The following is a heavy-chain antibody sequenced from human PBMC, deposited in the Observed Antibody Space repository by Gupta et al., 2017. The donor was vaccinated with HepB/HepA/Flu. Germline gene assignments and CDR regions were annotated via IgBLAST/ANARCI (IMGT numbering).Heavy chain of an antibody. V-gene: IGHV2-26*01. D-gene: IGHD3-10*01. CDR3: ARSRQDGYYGSGSYQEVFDP. J-gene: IGHJ5*02. CDR2: IFSNDEK. CDR1: GFSLSTAKMG. Sequence: QVTLKESGPVLVKPTKTLTLTCTVSGFSLSTAKMGVSWIRQPPGRALEWLAHIFSNDEKSYSTSLKSRLTISKDTSKSQVVLTMTKVDPVDTATYYCARSRQDGYYGSGSYQEVFDPWGQGTLVTVSS.